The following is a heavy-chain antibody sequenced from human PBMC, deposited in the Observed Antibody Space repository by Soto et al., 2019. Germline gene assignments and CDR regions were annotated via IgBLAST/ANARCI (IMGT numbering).Heavy chain of an antibody. Sequence: GESLKISCAASGFTVSSNYMSWVRQAPGKGLEWVSVIYSVCSTYYADSVKGRFTISRRNSKNTLYLQMNILSAEDTAVYYCASEGADTCCYCDMDVWGQGTTVTVSS. CDR2: IYSVCST. J-gene: IGHJ6*02. V-gene: IGHV3-53*04. CDR3: ASEGADTCCYCDMDV. D-gene: IGHD1-26*01. CDR1: GFTVSSNY.